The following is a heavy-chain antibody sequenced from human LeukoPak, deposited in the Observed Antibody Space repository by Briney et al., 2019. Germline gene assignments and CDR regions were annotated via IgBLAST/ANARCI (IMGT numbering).Heavy chain of an antibody. CDR2: INPNSGGT. J-gene: IGHJ3*02. CDR3: ALSRSSGYYGAFDI. CDR1: GYTFTGYY. Sequence: ASVKVPCKASGYTFTGYYMHWVRQAPGQGLEWMGWINPNSGGTNYAQKFQGRVTMTRDTSISTAYMELSRLRSNDTAVYYCALSRSSGYYGAFDIWGQGTMVTVSS. D-gene: IGHD3-22*01. V-gene: IGHV1-2*02.